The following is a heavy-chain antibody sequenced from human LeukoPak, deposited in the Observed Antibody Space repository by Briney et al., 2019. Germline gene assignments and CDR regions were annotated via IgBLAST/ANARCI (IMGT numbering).Heavy chain of an antibody. CDR3: ARGWELLTY. D-gene: IGHD1-26*01. CDR1: GGSFSGYY. J-gene: IGHJ4*02. CDR2: INHSGST. V-gene: IGHV4-34*01. Sequence: PSETLSLTCAVYGGSFSGYYWSWIRQPPGKGLEWIGEINHSGSTNYNPSLKSRVTISVDTSKNQFSLKLSSVTAADTAVYYCARGWELLTYWGQGTLVTVSS.